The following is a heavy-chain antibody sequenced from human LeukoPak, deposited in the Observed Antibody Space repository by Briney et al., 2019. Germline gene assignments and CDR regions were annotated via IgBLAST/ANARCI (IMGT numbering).Heavy chain of an antibody. V-gene: IGHV1-2*02. CDR1: GYTFTGYY. CDR2: INPNSGGT. J-gene: IGHJ4*02. Sequence: ASVKVSCKASGYTFTGYYMHWVRQAPGQGLGWMGWINPNSGGTNYAQKFQGRVTMTRDTSISTAYMELSRLRSDDTAVYYCARAVTYYYDSSVGFFDYWGQGTLVTVSS. CDR3: ARAVTYYYDSSVGFFDY. D-gene: IGHD3-22*01.